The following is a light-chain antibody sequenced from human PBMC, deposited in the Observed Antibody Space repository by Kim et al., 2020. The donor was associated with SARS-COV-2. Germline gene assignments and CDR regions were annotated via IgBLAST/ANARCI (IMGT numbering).Light chain of an antibody. Sequence: SASKGDSVTITCRASQGISNYLVGFQQKTGKAPKSLIYAASSLHSGVPSKFSGSGSGTDFTLTINNLQPEDFGTYYCKQYKSVPYTFGQGNKLEI. CDR2: AAS. CDR1: QGISNY. CDR3: KQYKSVPYT. J-gene: IGKJ2*01. V-gene: IGKV1-16*02.